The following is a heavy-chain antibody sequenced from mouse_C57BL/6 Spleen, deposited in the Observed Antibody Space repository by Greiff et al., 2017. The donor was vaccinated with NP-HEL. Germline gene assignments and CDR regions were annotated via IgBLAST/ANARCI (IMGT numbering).Heavy chain of an antibody. J-gene: IGHJ2*01. Sequence: QVHVKQSGAELVRPGASVTLSCKASGYTFTDYEMHWVKQTPVHGLEWIGAIDPETGGTAYNQKFKGKAILTADKSSSTAYMELRSLTSEGSAVYYCTRRRIYYGNYPYFDYWGQGTTLTVSS. CDR1: GYTFTDYE. D-gene: IGHD2-1*01. V-gene: IGHV1-15*01. CDR2: IDPETGGT. CDR3: TRRRIYYGNYPYFDY.